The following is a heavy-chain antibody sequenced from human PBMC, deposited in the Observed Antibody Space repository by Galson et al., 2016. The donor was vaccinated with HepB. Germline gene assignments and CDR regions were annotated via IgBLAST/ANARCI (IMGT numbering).Heavy chain of an antibody. CDR1: GFTFSSYG. CDR3: ATEGIAAAGPFDY. CDR2: ISYDGSNK. J-gene: IGHJ4*02. D-gene: IGHD6-13*01. V-gene: IGHV3-30*03. Sequence: SLRLSCAASGFTFSSYGMHWVRQAPGKGLEWAAVISYDGSNKYYADSVKGRFTISRDNSKNTLYLQMNSLRAEDTDVYYCATEGIAAAGPFDYWGQGTLVTVSS.